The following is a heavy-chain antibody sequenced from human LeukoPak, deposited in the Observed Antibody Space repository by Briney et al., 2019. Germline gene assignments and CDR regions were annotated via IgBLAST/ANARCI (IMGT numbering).Heavy chain of an antibody. CDR2: IIPIFDTA. Sequence: SVKVSCKASGGTFSSYAISWVRQAPGQGLEWMGGIIPIFDTANYAQKFQGRVTITADKSTSTAYMELSSLRSEDTAVYYCARADLWFGELSSRFDPWGQGTLVTVSS. CDR3: ARADLWFGELSSRFDP. J-gene: IGHJ5*02. V-gene: IGHV1-69*06. D-gene: IGHD3-10*01. CDR1: GGTFSSYA.